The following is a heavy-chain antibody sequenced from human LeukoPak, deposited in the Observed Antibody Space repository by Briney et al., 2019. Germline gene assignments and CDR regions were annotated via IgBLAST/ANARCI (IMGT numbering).Heavy chain of an antibody. D-gene: IGHD2-2*01. Sequence: SQTLSLTCTVSGGSISSGGYYWSWIRQHPGKGLEWIGYIYYSGSTYYNPSLKSRVTISVDTSKNQFSLKLSSVTAADTAVYYCARVGDIVVVPAATPAERWFDPWGQGTLVTVSS. J-gene: IGHJ5*02. CDR3: ARVGDIVVVPAATPAERWFDP. V-gene: IGHV4-31*03. CDR2: IYYSGST. CDR1: GGSISSGGYY.